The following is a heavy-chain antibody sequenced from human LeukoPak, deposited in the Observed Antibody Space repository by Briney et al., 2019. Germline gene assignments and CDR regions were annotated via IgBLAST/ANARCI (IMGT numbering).Heavy chain of an antibody. V-gene: IGHV4-59*01. CDR2: IYHSGST. CDR3: ARATAGGYFDY. J-gene: IGHJ4*02. CDR1: GGSISNDY. Sequence: SETLSLTCTVSGGSISNDYWSWIRQPPGKGLEWVGYIYHSGSTNYNPSLKSRVTISADTSKNQFSLKLSSVTAADTAVYYCARATAGGYFDYWGQGTLVIVSS. D-gene: IGHD6-13*01.